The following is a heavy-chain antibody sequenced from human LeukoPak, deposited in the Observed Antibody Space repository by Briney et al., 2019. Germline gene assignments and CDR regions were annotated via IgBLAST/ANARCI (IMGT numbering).Heavy chain of an antibody. V-gene: IGHV3-23*01. CDR2: ISGSGGST. CDR1: GFTFSSYA. CDR3: AKIHSPYYYDSSGPDY. D-gene: IGHD3-22*01. J-gene: IGHJ4*02. Sequence: GGSLRLSCAASGFTFSSYAMSLVRQAPGKGLEWVSAISGSGGSTYYADSVKGRFTISRDNSKNTLYLQMNSLRAEDTAVYYCAKIHSPYYYDSSGPDYWGQGTLVTVSS.